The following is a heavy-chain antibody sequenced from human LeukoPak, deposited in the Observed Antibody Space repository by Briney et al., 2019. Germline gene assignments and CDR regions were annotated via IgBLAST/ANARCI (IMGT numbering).Heavy chain of an antibody. CDR3: SRAIMGITDWYFDL. V-gene: IGHV3-21*01. Sequence: GGSLRLTCAASAFTFSSYSMNWVRQAPGKGLEWVSSISSSSSYIYYADSMKGRFTISRDNAKNSLYLQMNSLRAGDTAVYYCSRAIMGITDWYFDLWGRDTLVSVSS. CDR2: ISSSSSYI. CDR1: AFTFSSYS. D-gene: IGHD3-16*01. J-gene: IGHJ2*01.